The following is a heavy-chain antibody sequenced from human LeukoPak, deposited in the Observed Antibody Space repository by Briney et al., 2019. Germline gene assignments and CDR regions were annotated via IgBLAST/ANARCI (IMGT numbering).Heavy chain of an antibody. J-gene: IGHJ4*02. CDR1: GFTFSTFA. CDR2: IFPSGGEI. D-gene: IGHD5-18*01. Sequence: GGSLRLSCAASGFTFSTFAMIWVRQPPGKGLEWVSSIFPSGGEIHYADSVRGRFTISRDNSKSNLSLQMNSLRAEDTAIYYCATYRQILLPFESRGQGTLVTVSS. CDR3: ATYRQILLPFES. V-gene: IGHV3-23*01.